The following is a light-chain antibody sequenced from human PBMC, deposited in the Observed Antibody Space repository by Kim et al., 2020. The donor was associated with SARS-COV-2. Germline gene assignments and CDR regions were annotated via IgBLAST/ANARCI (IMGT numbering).Light chain of an antibody. CDR3: QVWDSSTVV. Sequence: SVALGQTTRITCGRNNIGSKNVHWYQQKPGRAPVLVIYRDSNRPSGIPERFSGSNSGNTATLTISRARARDEADYYCQVWDSSTVVFGGGTQLTVL. CDR2: RDS. V-gene: IGLV3-9*01. J-gene: IGLJ2*01. CDR1: NIGSKN.